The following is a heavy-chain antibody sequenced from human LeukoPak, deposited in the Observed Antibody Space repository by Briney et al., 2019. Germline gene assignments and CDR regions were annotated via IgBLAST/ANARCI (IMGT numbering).Heavy chain of an antibody. CDR1: GFTFSSYS. V-gene: IGHV3-48*01. Sequence: GGSLRLSCAASGFTFSSYSMNWVRQAPGKGLEWVSYISSNSATIYYADSVKGRFTISRDHAKNSLYLQMNSLRAEDTAVYYCARQAESGSYFSDAFDFWGQGTMVTVSS. CDR2: ISSNSATI. J-gene: IGHJ3*01. D-gene: IGHD3-10*01. CDR3: ARQAESGSYFSDAFDF.